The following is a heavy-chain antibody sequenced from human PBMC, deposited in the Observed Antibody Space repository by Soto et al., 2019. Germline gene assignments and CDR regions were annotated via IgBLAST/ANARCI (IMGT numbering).Heavy chain of an antibody. D-gene: IGHD6-13*01. CDR3: ARDRRFVRQLANPSTEYYFDY. J-gene: IGHJ4*02. CDR2: IYHSGST. Sequence: SETLSLTCAVSGGSISSSNWWSWVRQPPGKGLEWIGEIYHSGSTNYNPSLKSRVTISVDKSKNQFSLKLSSVTAADTAVYYCARDRRFVRQLANPSTEYYFDYWGQGTLVTVSS. CDR1: GGSISSSNW. V-gene: IGHV4-4*02.